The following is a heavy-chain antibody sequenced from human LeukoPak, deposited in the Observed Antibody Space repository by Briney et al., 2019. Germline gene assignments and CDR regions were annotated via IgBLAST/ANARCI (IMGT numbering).Heavy chain of an antibody. D-gene: IGHD2-2*01. J-gene: IGHJ5*01. CDR2: IIPTGRST. V-gene: IGHV3-23*01. CDR1: GFNLSSNA. CDR3: AKSILVVVPAAPADS. Sequence: PGGSLRLACAADGFNLSSNAKGWVRQARGRGVEWVSSIIPTGRSTYYPASLKRPFTISRANPKNPLYLQMNSLRAEDTAVYYCAKSILVVVPAAPADSWGQGTLVTVSS.